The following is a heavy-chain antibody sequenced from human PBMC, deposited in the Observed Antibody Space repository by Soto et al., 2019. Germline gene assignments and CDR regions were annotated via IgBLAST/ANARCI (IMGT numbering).Heavy chain of an antibody. J-gene: IGHJ4*02. Sequence: GGSLRLSCAASGFTFSTYAMYWVRQAPGKGLEWVAVISFDGSNKFYADSVRGRFTISRDNSKHTLYLRMHSLSAEDTAVYYCASPTCNRGSCYCAFFDSWGQGTLVTVSS. CDR1: GFTFSTYA. CDR3: ASPTCNRGSCYCAFFDS. D-gene: IGHD2-15*01. V-gene: IGHV3-30*03. CDR2: ISFDGSNK.